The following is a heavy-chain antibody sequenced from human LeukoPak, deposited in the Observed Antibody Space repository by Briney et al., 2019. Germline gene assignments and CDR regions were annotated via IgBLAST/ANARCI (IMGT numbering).Heavy chain of an antibody. V-gene: IGHV4-59*11. D-gene: IGHD6-19*01. CDR3: ARINSGWYFDY. CDR1: GGPISSHY. Sequence: SETLSLTCIVSGGPISSHYWTWIRQPPGKGLEYIGYIYYSGNTNYHPSLTSRVTISVDRSKTPFSLKLTSVTADDTAVYYCARINSGWYFDYWGQGTLVTVSS. J-gene: IGHJ4*02. CDR2: IYYSGNT.